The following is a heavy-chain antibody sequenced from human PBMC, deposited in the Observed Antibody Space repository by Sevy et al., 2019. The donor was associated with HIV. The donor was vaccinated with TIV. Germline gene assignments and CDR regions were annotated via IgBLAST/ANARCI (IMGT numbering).Heavy chain of an antibody. J-gene: IGHJ6*02. V-gene: IGHV3-33*01. CDR3: AREWVPPGPLIDNFGLDV. CDR1: GFNFISYG. CDR2: IWYDGDRR. Sequence: GGSLRLSCAASGFNFISYGMHWVRQAPGKGLEWVAVIWYDGDRRYYADSVKGRFTISRDNSQNTIYLQMNSPRGEDTAVYYCAREWVPPGPLIDNFGLDVWGQGTTVTVSS. D-gene: IGHD1-26*01.